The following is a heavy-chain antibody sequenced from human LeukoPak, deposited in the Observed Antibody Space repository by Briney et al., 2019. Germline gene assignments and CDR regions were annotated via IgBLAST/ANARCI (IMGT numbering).Heavy chain of an antibody. V-gene: IGHV4-31*03. CDR1: GGSISSGGYY. CDR2: IYYSGST. D-gene: IGHD3-3*01. CDR3: ARVDDLWSGYYTGPHWFDP. J-gene: IGHJ5*02. Sequence: PSETLSLTCTVSGGSISSGGYYWSWIRQHPGKGLEWIGYIYYSGSTCYNPSLKSRVTISVDTSKNQFSLKLSSVTAADTAVYYCARVDDLWSGYYTGPHWFDPWGQGTLVTVSS.